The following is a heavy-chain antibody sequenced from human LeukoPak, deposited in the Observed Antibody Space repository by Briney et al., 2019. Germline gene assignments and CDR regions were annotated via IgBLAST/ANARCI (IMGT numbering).Heavy chain of an antibody. V-gene: IGHV3-7*03. CDR1: RFTFTTYW. Sequence: GGSLRLSCAASRFTFTTYWMSWIRQAPGKGLEWAANINQDGTDKYYVDSVKGRFTFSRDNAQNSLYLQMSSLRVEDTAVYYCVTYSTGLYKGLEFWGQGTQVTVSS. CDR3: VTYSTGLYKGLEF. CDR2: INQDGTDK. J-gene: IGHJ4*02. D-gene: IGHD2-8*02.